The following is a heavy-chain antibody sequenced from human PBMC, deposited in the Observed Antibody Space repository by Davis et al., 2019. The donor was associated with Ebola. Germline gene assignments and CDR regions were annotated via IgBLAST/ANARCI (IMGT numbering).Heavy chain of an antibody. CDR3: ARGLNFGSSWTGSAFDL. D-gene: IGHD6-13*01. Sequence: GSLRLSCNVSGGSINSYFWSWIRQPPGKGLEWIGYIYITGSTDYNPSLKSRVTISVDTSRNQFSLKLRSVTAADTAVYYCARGLNFGSSWTGSAFDLWGQGTRVSVSS. J-gene: IGHJ3*01. V-gene: IGHV4-59*01. CDR1: GGSINSYF. CDR2: IYITGST.